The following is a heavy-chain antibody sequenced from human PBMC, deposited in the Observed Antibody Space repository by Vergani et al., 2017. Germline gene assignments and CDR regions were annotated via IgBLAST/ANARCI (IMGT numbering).Heavy chain of an antibody. CDR3: ARDPKNYYDNSGYYYPYYYGMDV. CDR2: NYTSGSI. J-gene: IGHJ6*02. CDR1: GGSISSGSYY. D-gene: IGHD3-22*01. V-gene: IGHV4-61*02. Sequence: QVQLQESGPGLVKPSQTLSLICTVSGGSISSGSYYWSWIRQPAGKGLEWIWRNYTSGSINYNPPLKSRVTISVDKSKNQFSLKLRSVTAADTAVYYCARDPKNYYDNSGYYYPYYYGMDVWGQGTTVTVSS.